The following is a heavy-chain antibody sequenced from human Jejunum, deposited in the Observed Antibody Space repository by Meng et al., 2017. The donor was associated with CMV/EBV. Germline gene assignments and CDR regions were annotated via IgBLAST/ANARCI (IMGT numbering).Heavy chain of an antibody. J-gene: IGHJ6*02. CDR2: IFHTGST. CDR3: ARTDYYSYYGMDV. CDR1: GDSLRNDY. Sequence: TVSGDSLRNDYWSWIRQPPGGGLEWIGFIFHTGSTSYNPSLESRVTMSVDTSKNLFSLTVTSVTAADTAIYYCARTDYYSYYGMDVWGQGTPVTVSS. V-gene: IGHV4-59*01.